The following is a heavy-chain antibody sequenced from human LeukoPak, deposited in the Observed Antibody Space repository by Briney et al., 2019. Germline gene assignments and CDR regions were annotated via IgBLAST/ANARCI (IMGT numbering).Heavy chain of an antibody. J-gene: IGHJ4*02. Sequence: GGSLRLSCVASGCAFSSYAMSWVRQAPGKGLEWISTISGSDGSTYFADSVKGRFTFSRDNSKNTLYLQMNSLRAEDTAVYYCAKSWEYCLDYWGQGTLVTVSS. CDR2: ISGSDGST. CDR1: GCAFSSYA. D-gene: IGHD2/OR15-2a*01. CDR3: AKSWEYCLDY. V-gene: IGHV3-23*01.